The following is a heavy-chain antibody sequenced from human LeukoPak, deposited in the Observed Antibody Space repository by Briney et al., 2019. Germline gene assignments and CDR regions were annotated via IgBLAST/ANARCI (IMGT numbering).Heavy chain of an antibody. Sequence: SETLSLTCTVSGGSISSSSYYWGWIRQPPGKGLEWFGSIYYSGSTYYNPSLKSRVTISVDTSKNQFSLKLSSVTAADTAVYYCASFYSSGWYSGGYYFDYWGQGTLVTVSS. CDR1: GGSISSSSYY. D-gene: IGHD6-19*01. CDR3: ASFYSSGWYSGGYYFDY. V-gene: IGHV4-39*01. J-gene: IGHJ4*02. CDR2: IYYSGST.